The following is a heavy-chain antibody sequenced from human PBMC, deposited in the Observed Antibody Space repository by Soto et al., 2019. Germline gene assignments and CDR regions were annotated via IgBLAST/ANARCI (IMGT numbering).Heavy chain of an antibody. CDR1: GGSFSGYY. V-gene: IGHV4-34*01. J-gene: IGHJ6*02. D-gene: IGHD6-13*01. Sequence: PSETLSLTCAVYGGSFSGYYWSWIRQPPGKGLEWIGAINHSGSTNYNPSLKSRVTISVDTSKNQFSLKLSSVTAADTAVYYCARDEVAAAGTDYYYYGMDVWGQGTTVTVSS. CDR3: ARDEVAAAGTDYYYYGMDV. CDR2: INHSGST.